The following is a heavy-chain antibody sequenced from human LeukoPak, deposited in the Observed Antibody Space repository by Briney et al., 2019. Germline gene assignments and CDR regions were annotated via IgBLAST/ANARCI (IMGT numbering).Heavy chain of an antibody. CDR2: IYYSGST. D-gene: IGHD5-24*01. J-gene: IGHJ4*02. Sequence: SETLSLTCTVSGXFISSYYWSWIRQPPGKGLEWIGYIYYSGSTNYNPSLKSRVTISVDTSKNQFSLKLSSVTAADTAVYYCARGGRDGYNFYWGQGTLVTVSS. CDR1: GXFISSYY. V-gene: IGHV4-59*01. CDR3: ARGGRDGYNFY.